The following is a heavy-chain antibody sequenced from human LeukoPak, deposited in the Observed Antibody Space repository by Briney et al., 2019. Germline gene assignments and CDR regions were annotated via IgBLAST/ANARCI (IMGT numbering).Heavy chain of an antibody. CDR1: GFTFSSYS. CDR3: ARDKIVGATKLDY. D-gene: IGHD1-26*01. J-gene: IGHJ4*02. Sequence: PGGSLRLSCAASGFTFSSYSMNWVRQAPGKGLERVSSISSSSRSKYYADSVKGRFTISRDNAKNSLYLQMNSLRAEDTAVYYCARDKIVGATKLDYWGQGTLVTVSS. CDR2: ISSSSRSK. V-gene: IGHV3-21*01.